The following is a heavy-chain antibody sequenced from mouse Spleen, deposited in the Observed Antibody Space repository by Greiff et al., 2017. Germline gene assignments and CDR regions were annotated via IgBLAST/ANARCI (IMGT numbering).Heavy chain of an antibody. Sequence: EVQVVESGGGLVKPGGSLKLSCAASGFTFSSYAMSWVRQTPEKRLEWVATISSGGSYTYYPDSVKGRFTISRDNAKNTLYLQMSSLRSEDTAMYYCARQGGNYEGNAMDYWGQGTSVTVSS. D-gene: IGHD2-1*01. CDR1: GFTFSSYA. CDR2: ISSGGSYT. J-gene: IGHJ4*01. CDR3: ARQGGNYEGNAMDY. V-gene: IGHV5-9-3*01.